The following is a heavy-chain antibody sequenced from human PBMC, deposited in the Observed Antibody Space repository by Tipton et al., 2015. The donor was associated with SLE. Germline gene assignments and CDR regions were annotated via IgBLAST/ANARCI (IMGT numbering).Heavy chain of an antibody. CDR1: GGSISGYY. CDR3: ARRPWGGFDY. Sequence: TLSLTCTVSGGSISGYYWTWVRQPPGKGLEWFGYIFPSGSTNYTPALKSRVTISVDTSKNQFSLRLSSVTAADTAVYSCARRPWGGFDYWGQGTLVTVSS. CDR2: IFPSGST. J-gene: IGHJ4*02. V-gene: IGHV4-4*08. D-gene: IGHD3-10*01.